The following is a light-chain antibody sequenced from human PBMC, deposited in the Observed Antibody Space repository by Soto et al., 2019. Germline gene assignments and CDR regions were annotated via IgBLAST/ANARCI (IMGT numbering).Light chain of an antibody. CDR2: DAS. V-gene: IGKV1-17*01. CDR3: EQYKGYWT. CDR1: HGIRND. J-gene: IGKJ1*01. Sequence: TQRTKSPTSLSASVRERETMTFRASHGIRNDLGWYQQKPGKAPKLLIYDASSLQSGVPSRFSGRGSGTEVTVTISRLQSDDVATYYCEQYKGYWTLGQGTKVDIK.